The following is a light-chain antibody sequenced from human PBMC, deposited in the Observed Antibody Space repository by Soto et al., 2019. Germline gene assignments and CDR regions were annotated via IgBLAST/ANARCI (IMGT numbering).Light chain of an antibody. Sequence: QSALTQPASVSGSPGQSITISCTGTSSDVGGYNYVSWYQQHPGKAPELIIYEVSNRPSGVSNRFSGSKSGNTTSLTISGLQAEDEADYYCNSYTSKSTGVFGTGTKVTVL. J-gene: IGLJ1*01. CDR3: NSYTSKSTGV. V-gene: IGLV2-14*01. CDR2: EVS. CDR1: SSDVGGYNY.